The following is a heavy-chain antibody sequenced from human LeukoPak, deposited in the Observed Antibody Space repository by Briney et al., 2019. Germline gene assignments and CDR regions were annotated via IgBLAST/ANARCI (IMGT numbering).Heavy chain of an antibody. CDR2: ISSSGKS. Sequence: PSETLSLTCAVSGGSISTTDVDWAWIRQPPGQGLEWIATISSSGKSYYNPYLMSRVTISVDTSKNQFSLDVTSVTAADTGLFYCARFKSGTGFDYWGRGILVIVS. CDR1: GGSISTTDVD. V-gene: IGHV4-39*01. CDR3: ARFKSGTGFDY. J-gene: IGHJ4*02. D-gene: IGHD1-26*01.